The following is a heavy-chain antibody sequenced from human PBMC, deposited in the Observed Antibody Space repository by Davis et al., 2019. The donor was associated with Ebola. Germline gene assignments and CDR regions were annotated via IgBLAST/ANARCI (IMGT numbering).Heavy chain of an antibody. Sequence: PGGSLRLSCAASGFTFSSYGMHWVRQAPGKGLEWVAFIRYDGSNKYYADSVKGRFTISRDNSKNTLYLQMNSLRAEDKAVYYCARVGYAGWNYYYGMDVWGQGTTVTVSS. J-gene: IGHJ6*02. D-gene: IGHD5-12*01. CDR2: IRYDGSNK. CDR3: ARVGYAGWNYYYGMDV. V-gene: IGHV3-30*02. CDR1: GFTFSSYG.